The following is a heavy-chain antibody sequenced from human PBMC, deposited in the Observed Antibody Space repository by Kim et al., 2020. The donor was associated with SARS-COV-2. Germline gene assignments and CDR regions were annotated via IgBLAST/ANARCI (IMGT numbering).Heavy chain of an antibody. J-gene: IGHJ4*02. CDR3: ARETPRYSSGWYEVGRFDY. CDR1: GFTFSSYS. V-gene: IGHV3-21*01. D-gene: IGHD6-19*01. Sequence: GGSLRLSCAASGFTFSSYSMNWVRQAPGKGLEWVSSISSSSYIYYADSVKGRFTISRDNAKNSLYLQMNSLRAEDTAVYYCARETPRYSSGWYEVGRFDYWGQGTLVTVSS. CDR2: ISSSSYI.